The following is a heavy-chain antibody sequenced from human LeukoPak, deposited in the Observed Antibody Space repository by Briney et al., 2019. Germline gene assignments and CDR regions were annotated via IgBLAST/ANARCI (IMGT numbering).Heavy chain of an antibody. CDR2: NSGGGGST. D-gene: IGHD1-1*01. V-gene: IGHV3-23*01. J-gene: IGHJ4*02. CDR3: ARVFDLISYNDY. Sequence: AGGSLRLSCAASGFTFSSYAMSWVRQAPGKGLEWVSANSGGGGSTYYADSVKGRFTISRDNAKNSLYLQMNSLRAEDTAVYYCARVFDLISYNDYWGQGTLVTVSS. CDR1: GFTFSSYA.